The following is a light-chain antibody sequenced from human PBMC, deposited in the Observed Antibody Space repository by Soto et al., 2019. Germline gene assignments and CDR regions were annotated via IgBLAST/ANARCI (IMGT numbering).Light chain of an antibody. CDR2: RAS. V-gene: IGKV1-5*03. CDR1: QNISFW. CDR3: QEYGPFFTFT. Sequence: DIRMTQSPSSLSASVGDRVTVTCRASQNISFWLAWYQQKPGKAPKVLMHRASLLDNGVPSRFSGSGSGTEFTLTISSLQPEDFATYFCQEYGPFFTFTFGQGTNVEIK. J-gene: IGKJ1*01.